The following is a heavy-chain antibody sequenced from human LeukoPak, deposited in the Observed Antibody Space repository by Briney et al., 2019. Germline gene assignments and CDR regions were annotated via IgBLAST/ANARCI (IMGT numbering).Heavy chain of an antibody. J-gene: IGHJ4*02. CDR1: GFTFDDYA. CDR3: AKDGSYYNFDY. Sequence: PGGSLRLSCAASGFTFDDYAMHWVRQAPGKGLEWVSGISWNSGTIGYADSVKGRFTISRDNSKNTLYLQMNSLRAEDTALYYCAKDGSYYNFDYWGQGTLVTVSS. V-gene: IGHV3-9*01. D-gene: IGHD1-26*01. CDR2: ISWNSGTI.